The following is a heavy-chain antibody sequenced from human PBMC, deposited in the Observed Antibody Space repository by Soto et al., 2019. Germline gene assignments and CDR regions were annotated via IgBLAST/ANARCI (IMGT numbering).Heavy chain of an antibody. Sequence: QVQLQESGPGLVKPSQTLSLTCTVSGGSISSGDYYWSWIRQPPGKGLEWIGYIYYSGSTYYNPALKSRVNIPVDPSKNQFSLKLSSVTDADTAVYYCARSGIHQLYGMDVWGQGTTVTVSS. V-gene: IGHV4-30-4*01. CDR1: GGSISSGDYY. D-gene: IGHD1-1*01. CDR2: IYYSGST. J-gene: IGHJ6*02. CDR3: ARSGIHQLYGMDV.